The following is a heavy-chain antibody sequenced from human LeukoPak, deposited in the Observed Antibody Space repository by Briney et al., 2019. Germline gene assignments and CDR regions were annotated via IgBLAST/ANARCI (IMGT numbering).Heavy chain of an antibody. Sequence: SETLSLTCTVSGGSISSGDYYWSWIRQPPGKGLEWIGYIYYSGSTYYNPSLKSRVTISVDTSKNQFSLKLSSVTAADTAVYYCAIPRYSSGWSCLWYWGQGTLVTVSS. CDR3: AIPRYSSGWSCLWY. CDR1: GGSISSGDYY. V-gene: IGHV4-30-4*01. J-gene: IGHJ4*02. CDR2: IYYSGST. D-gene: IGHD6-19*01.